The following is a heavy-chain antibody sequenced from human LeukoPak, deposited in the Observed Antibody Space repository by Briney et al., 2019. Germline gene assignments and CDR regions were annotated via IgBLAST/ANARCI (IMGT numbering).Heavy chain of an antibody. V-gene: IGHV1-2*02. D-gene: IGHD4-17*01. CDR3: ARDRTTVTTGYYGMDV. J-gene: IGHJ6*02. Sequence: ASVKVSCKASGYTFTVYYMHWVRQAPGQGLEWMGWINPNTGVTNYAQKFQGRVTLTRDTSIITAYMELTRQRSDDTAMYYCARDRTTVTTGYYGMDVWGQGTTLTVSS. CDR2: INPNTGVT. CDR1: GYTFTVYY.